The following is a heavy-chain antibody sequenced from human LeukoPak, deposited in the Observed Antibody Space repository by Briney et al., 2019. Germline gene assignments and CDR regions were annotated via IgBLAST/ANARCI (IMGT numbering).Heavy chain of an antibody. CDR3: TREAPTVATVYDY. V-gene: IGHV3-7*01. D-gene: IGHD4-17*01. CDR2: IKEDGSEK. Sequence: PGRSLRLSCTVSELTLGDYAVSWVRQAPGKGLEWVAYIKEDGSEKYYVDSVKGRFTISRDNAKNSLYLQMNSLRAEDTAVYYCTREAPTVATVYDYWGQGTLVTVSS. CDR1: ELTLGDYA. J-gene: IGHJ4*02.